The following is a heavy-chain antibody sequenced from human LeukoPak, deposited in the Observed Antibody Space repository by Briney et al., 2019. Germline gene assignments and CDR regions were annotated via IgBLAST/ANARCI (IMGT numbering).Heavy chain of an antibody. D-gene: IGHD3-3*01. V-gene: IGHV1-24*01. CDR2: FDPEDGET. CDR3: ESVRVFGVVINVY. CDR1: GYTLTELS. Sequence: ASVKVSCKVSGYTLTELSMHWVRQAPGKGLEWMGGFDPEDGETIYAQKFQGRVTMTEVTSTDTAYMELSSLRSEDTAVYYCESVRVFGVVINVYWGQGTLVTVSS. J-gene: IGHJ4*02.